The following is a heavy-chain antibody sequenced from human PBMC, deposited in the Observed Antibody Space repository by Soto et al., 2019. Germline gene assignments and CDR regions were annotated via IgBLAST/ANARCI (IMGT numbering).Heavy chain of an antibody. Sequence: GTLSLPCAVSGYSISSGYSWGCIRQPPGEGLEGIGSIYHSGSTYYNPSLKSRVTISVDTSKNQFSLKLSSVTAADTAVYYCARGTLGSSGWYWFDHWGQGTLVTGSS. V-gene: IGHV4-38-2*01. D-gene: IGHD6-19*01. CDR2: IYHSGST. CDR1: GYSISSGYS. J-gene: IGHJ5*02. CDR3: ARGTLGSSGWYWFDH.